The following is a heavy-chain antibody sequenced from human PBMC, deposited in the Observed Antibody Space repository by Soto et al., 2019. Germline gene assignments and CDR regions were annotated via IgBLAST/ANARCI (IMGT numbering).Heavy chain of an antibody. J-gene: IGHJ4*02. Sequence: QVQLQESGPGLVKPSETLSLTCTVSGGSISSYYWSWIRQPPGKGLEWIGYIYYSGSTNYNPSLKSRVTISVDTSKNQFSLKLSSVTAADTAVYYCARFGGAEVWTRWGQGTLVTVSS. V-gene: IGHV4-59*01. CDR1: GGSISSYY. CDR2: IYYSGST. D-gene: IGHD3-16*01. CDR3: ARFGGAEVWTR.